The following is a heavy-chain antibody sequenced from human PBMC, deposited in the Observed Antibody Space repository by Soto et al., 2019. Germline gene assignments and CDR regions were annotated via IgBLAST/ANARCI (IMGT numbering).Heavy chain of an antibody. Sequence: QVQLVESGGGVVQPGRSLRLSCAASGFTFSSYAXHWVRQAPGKGLEWVAAILYDGSNQYYADAVKGRFTISRDNSKNTLYLQMNSLRVEDTAVYYCAKEGRVGYSTRIFRRDNWFDPWGQGTPVTVSS. CDR2: ILYDGSNQ. J-gene: IGHJ5*02. CDR1: GFTFSSYA. V-gene: IGHV3-33*06. D-gene: IGHD6-13*01. CDR3: AKEGRVGYSTRIFRRDNWFDP.